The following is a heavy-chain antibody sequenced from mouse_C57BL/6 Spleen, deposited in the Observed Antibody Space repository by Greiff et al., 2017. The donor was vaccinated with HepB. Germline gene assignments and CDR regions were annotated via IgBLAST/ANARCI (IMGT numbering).Heavy chain of an antibody. CDR3: TRECYYGGTVCWYFDV. J-gene: IGHJ1*03. CDR1: GYAFSSSW. Sequence: QVQLQQSGPELVKPGASVKISCKASGYAFSSSWMNWVKQRPGKGLEWIGRIYPGDGDTNYNGKFKGKATLTADKSSSTAYMQLSSLTSEDSAVYFCTRECYYGGTVCWYFDVWGTGTTVTVSS. D-gene: IGHD1-1*01. V-gene: IGHV1-82*01. CDR2: IYPGDGDT.